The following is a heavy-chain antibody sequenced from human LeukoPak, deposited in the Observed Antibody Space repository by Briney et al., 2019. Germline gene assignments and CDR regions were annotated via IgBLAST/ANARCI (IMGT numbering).Heavy chain of an antibody. CDR1: GYSFTSYW. CDR2: IYPGDSDT. V-gene: IGHV5-51*01. J-gene: IGHJ3*02. D-gene: IGHD6-13*01. CDR3: ARAIQIIAAPGDDAFDI. Sequence: GESLKISCKGSGYSFTSYWIGWVRQMPGKGLEWMGIIYPGDSDTRYSPSFQGQVTISADKSISTAYQQWSSLKASDTAMYYCARAIQIIAAPGDDAFDIRGQGTMVIVSS.